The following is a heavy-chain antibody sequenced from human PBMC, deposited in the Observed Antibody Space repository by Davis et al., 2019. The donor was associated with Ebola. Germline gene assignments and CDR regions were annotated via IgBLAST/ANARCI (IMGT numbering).Heavy chain of an antibody. CDR3: ARVDGGIVGANYGMDV. V-gene: IGHV1-8*01. D-gene: IGHD1-26*01. J-gene: IGHJ6*04. CDR1: GYTFTSYD. Sequence: ASVKVSCKASGYTFTSYDINWVRQATGQGLEWMGWMNPNSGNTGYAQKFQGRVTMTRNTSISTAYMELSRLRSDDTAVYYCARVDGGIVGANYGMDVWGKGTTVTVSS. CDR2: MNPNSGNT.